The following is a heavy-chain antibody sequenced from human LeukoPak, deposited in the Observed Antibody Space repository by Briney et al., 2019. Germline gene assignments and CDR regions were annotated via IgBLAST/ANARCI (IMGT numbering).Heavy chain of an antibody. V-gene: IGHV3-30*18. Sequence: RAPRLSPVPSGFTPSVYGMHSVRAAPHKRLEWVAVISHDGSDKHYADSVKGRFSISRDNSKNTLYLQTNSLRGEDTAVYYCAKDRSGGWSLDYWGQGTLVTVSS. J-gene: IGHJ4*02. CDR2: ISHDGSDK. CDR3: AKDRSGGWSLDY. D-gene: IGHD6-19*01. CDR1: GFTPSVYG.